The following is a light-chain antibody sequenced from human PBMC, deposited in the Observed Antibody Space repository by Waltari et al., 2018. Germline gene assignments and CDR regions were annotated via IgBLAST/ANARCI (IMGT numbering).Light chain of an antibody. Sequence: DIVVTQSPDSLAVSLGERATIDCKSSQRVLDSSNNKNYVAGYQQKPGQPPKLLIYWPSSRESGVPDRFSGGVSGTDVTLSISRLQAEDVAVYYCQQDYHTPLVTFGQAT. CDR2: WPS. CDR3: QQDYHTPLVT. CDR1: QRVLDSSNNKNY. J-gene: IGKJ2*01. V-gene: IGKV4-1*01.